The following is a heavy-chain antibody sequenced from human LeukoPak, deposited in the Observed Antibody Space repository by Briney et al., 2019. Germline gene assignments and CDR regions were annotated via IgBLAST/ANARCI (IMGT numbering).Heavy chain of an antibody. CDR2: IYPGDSDT. D-gene: IGHD5-18*01. CDR3: AGPGRRGYRYGYSWFDP. CDR1: GYSFTCYW. J-gene: IGHJ5*02. Sequence: GGALKIPCKGSGYSFTCYWLGWVRPMPGKGLEGMGIIYPGDSDTRDSPTGQGQVTISAAKSITTAHLQWSRLKASDTAMYYSAGPGRRGYRYGYSWFDPWGQGTLVTVSS. V-gene: IGHV5-51*01.